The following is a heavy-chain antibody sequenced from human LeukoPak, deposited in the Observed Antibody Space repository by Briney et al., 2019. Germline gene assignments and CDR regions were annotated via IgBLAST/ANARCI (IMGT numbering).Heavy chain of an antibody. J-gene: IGHJ5*02. CDR3: ARDRKTGWFGELYNWFDP. V-gene: IGHV1-2*02. CDR1: GYTFTGYY. CDR2: INPNSGGT. Sequence: EASVKVSCKASGYTFTGYYMHWVRQAPGQGLEWMGWINPNSGGTNYAQKFQGRVNLTRDTSISTAYMELSRLRSDDTAVYYCARDRKTGWFGELYNWFDPWGQGTLVTVSS. D-gene: IGHD3-10*01.